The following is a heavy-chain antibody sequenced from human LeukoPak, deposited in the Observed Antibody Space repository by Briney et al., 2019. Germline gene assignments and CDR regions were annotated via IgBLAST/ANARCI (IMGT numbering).Heavy chain of an antibody. Sequence: SETLSLTCAVYGGSFSGYYWSWIRQPPGKGLEWIGEINHSGSTNYNPSLKSRVTISVDTSKNQFSLKLSSVTAADTAVYYCARSGSGYNDYRGQGALVTVSS. CDR1: GGSFSGYY. V-gene: IGHV4-34*01. J-gene: IGHJ4*02. CDR2: INHSGST. D-gene: IGHD3-22*01. CDR3: ARSGSGYNDY.